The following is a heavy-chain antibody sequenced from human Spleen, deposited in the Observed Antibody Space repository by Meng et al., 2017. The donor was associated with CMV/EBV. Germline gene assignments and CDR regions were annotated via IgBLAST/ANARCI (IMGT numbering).Heavy chain of an antibody. V-gene: IGHV1-2*02. CDR3: ACGVIAVAALPPD. CDR1: GYIFPSYY. D-gene: IGHD6-19*01. J-gene: IGHJ4*02. CDR2: IPPHSGDT. Sequence: ASGYIFPSYYMHWVRPAPGPGLQWMGWIPPHSGDTNYAQKFQGRVTITRATSISTAYMELSGLTSDDTAVYYSACGVIAVAALPPDWGQGTLVTVSS.